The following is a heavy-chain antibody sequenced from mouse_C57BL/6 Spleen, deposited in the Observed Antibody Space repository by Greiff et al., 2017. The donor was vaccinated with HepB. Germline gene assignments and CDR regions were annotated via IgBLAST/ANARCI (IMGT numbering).Heavy chain of an antibody. J-gene: IGHJ2*01. V-gene: IGHV3-6*01. D-gene: IGHD1-1*01. Sequence: EVKLQESGPGLVKPSQSLSLTCSVTGYSITSGYYWNWIRQFPGNNLEWMGYISYDGSNNYNPSLKNRISITRDTSKNQFFLKLNSVTTEDTATYYCARAVPRGYFDYWGQGTTLTVSS. CDR2: ISYDGSN. CDR1: GYSITSGYY. CDR3: ARAVPRGYFDY.